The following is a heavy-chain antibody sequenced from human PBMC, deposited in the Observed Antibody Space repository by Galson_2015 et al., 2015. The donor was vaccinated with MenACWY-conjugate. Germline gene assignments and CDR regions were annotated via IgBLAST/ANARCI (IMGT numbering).Heavy chain of an antibody. V-gene: IGHV4-34*01. CDR2: VIHSGSI. CDR1: GGSFSGYH. CDR3: ARGVNLYGYFLYMDV. J-gene: IGHJ6*03. Sequence: SETLSLTCGVSGGSFSGYHWTWIRQPPGKELEWIGEVIHSGSITYNPSLKSRLTGSLDTSKKQFSLKLSSVTAADTAVYYCARGVNLYGYFLYMDVWGKGTTVTVSS. D-gene: IGHD6-25*01.